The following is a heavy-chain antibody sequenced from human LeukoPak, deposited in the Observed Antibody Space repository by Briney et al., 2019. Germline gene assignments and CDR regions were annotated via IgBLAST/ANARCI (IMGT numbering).Heavy chain of an antibody. J-gene: IGHJ6*03. CDR2: MNPNSGNT. CDR1: GYTFTSYD. D-gene: IGHD6-6*01. V-gene: IGHV1-8*03. Sequence: GASVKVSCKASGYTFTSYDINWVRQATGQGLEWMGWMNPNSGNTGYAQKFQGRVTITRNTSISTAYMELSSLRSEDTAVYYCARVEYEYSSSNYYYYYYMDVWGKGTTVTVSS. CDR3: ARVEYEYSSSNYYYYYYMDV.